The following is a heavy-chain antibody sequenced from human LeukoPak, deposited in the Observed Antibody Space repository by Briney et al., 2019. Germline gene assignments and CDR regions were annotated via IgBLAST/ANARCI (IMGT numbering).Heavy chain of an antibody. J-gene: IGHJ4*02. CDR1: GGSISSSSYY. CDR2: MDYTGRT. CDR3: ARDSRVLVANIDSSVFDY. Sequence: SETLSLTCTVSGGSISSSSYYWGWIRQPPGKGLEWIGNMDYTGRTYYNPSLKSRVSISVDTSKKYFFLKLSSVTAADTAVYYCARDSRVLVANIDSSVFDYWGQGALVTVSS. D-gene: IGHD2-15*01. V-gene: IGHV4-39*07.